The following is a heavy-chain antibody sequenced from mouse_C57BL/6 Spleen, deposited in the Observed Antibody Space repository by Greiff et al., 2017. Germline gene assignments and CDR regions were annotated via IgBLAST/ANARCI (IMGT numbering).Heavy chain of an antibody. CDR3: ARSHDFYGSNYDYAMDY. D-gene: IGHD1-1*01. J-gene: IGHJ4*01. CDR2: IDPANGNT. CDR1: GFNIKNTY. Sequence: VQLKESVAELVRPGASVKLSCTASGFNIKNTYMHWVKQRPEQGLEWIGRIDPANGNTKYAPKFPGKATITADTSSNTAYLQLSSLTSEDTAICYCARSHDFYGSNYDYAMDYWGQGASVTVSS. V-gene: IGHV14-3*01.